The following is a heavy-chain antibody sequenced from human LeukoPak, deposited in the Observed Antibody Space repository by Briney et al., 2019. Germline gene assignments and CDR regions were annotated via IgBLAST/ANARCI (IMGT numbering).Heavy chain of an antibody. CDR2: VYYSGYS. CDR3: ARHSIASDGARLFDY. CDR1: GGSITSYY. D-gene: IGHD4/OR15-4a*01. V-gene: IGHV4-59*08. Sequence: SETLCLTCTVSGGSITSYYWAWLRQPPEKGLEWIGYVYYSGYSNYNPSLKSRVSMSVDKFMNQFSLKLASVTAADTAVYYCARHSIASDGARLFDYWGRGTMVTVSS. J-gene: IGHJ4*02.